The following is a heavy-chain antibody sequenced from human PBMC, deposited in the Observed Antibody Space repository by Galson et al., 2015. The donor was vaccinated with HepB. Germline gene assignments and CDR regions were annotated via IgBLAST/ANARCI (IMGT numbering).Heavy chain of an antibody. J-gene: IGHJ3*02. Sequence: SLRLSCAASGFTFSSYWMSWVRQAPGQGLEWVANIKQDGSEKYYVDSVKGRFTISRDNAKNSLYLQMNSLRAEDTAVYYCARAVYDFWSGYYDAFDIWGQGTMVTVSS. CDR2: IKQDGSEK. D-gene: IGHD3-3*01. CDR1: GFTFSSYW. CDR3: ARAVYDFWSGYYDAFDI. V-gene: IGHV3-7*03.